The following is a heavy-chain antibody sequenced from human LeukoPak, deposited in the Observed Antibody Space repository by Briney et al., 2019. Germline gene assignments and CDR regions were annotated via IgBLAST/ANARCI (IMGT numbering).Heavy chain of an antibody. Sequence: SETLSLTXAVYGGSFSGYYWSWIRQPPGKGLEWIGEINHSGSTNYNPSLKSRVTISVDTSKNQFSLKLSSVTAADTAVYYCARTYYYYYYMDVWGKGTTVTVSS. CDR1: GGSFSGYY. V-gene: IGHV4-34*01. J-gene: IGHJ6*03. CDR2: INHSGST. CDR3: ARTYYYYYYMDV.